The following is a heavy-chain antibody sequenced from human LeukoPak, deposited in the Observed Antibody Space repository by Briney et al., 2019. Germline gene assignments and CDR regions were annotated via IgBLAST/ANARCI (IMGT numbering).Heavy chain of an antibody. Sequence: SETLSLTCTVSGGSISSYYWSWIRQPAGKGLEWIGRIYTSGSTNYNPSLKSRVTMSVDTSKNQFSLKLSSVTAADTAVYYCAREVRLVVVPAAYFDYWGQGTLVTVSS. CDR2: IYTSGST. J-gene: IGHJ4*02. CDR1: GGSISSYY. CDR3: AREVRLVVVPAAYFDY. V-gene: IGHV4-4*07. D-gene: IGHD2-2*01.